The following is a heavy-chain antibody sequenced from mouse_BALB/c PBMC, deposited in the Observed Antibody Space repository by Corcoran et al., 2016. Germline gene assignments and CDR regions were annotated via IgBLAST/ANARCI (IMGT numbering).Heavy chain of an antibody. J-gene: IGHJ4*01. CDR1: GYTFTEYI. Sequence: VQLQQSGAGLVKPGASVKLSCKASGYTFTEYIIHWVKQRCGQGLEWIGWFYPGSGSIKYNEKFKDKATLTADKSSSTVYMELSSLTAEDSAVYFCGGDEYGNYAMDYWGQGTSVTVSS. CDR2: FYPGSGSI. D-gene: IGHD2-1*01. CDR3: GGDEYGNYAMDY. V-gene: IGHV1-62-2*01.